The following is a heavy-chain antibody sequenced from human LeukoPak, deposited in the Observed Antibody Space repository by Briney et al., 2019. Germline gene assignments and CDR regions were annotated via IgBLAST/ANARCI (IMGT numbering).Heavy chain of an antibody. CDR2: ISWNSATI. V-gene: IGHV3-9*01. J-gene: IGHJ6*03. Sequence: GGSLRLSCAASGFTFDTYAMHWVRQGPGKGLEWVSGISWNSATITYADPVQGRFTISRDNAKNLLYLQINSLRGEDTALYHCARGLRFDYYGSGSYYNDYYYMDVWGKGTTVTVSS. D-gene: IGHD3-10*01. CDR1: GFTFDTYA. CDR3: ARGLRFDYYGSGSYYNDYYYMDV.